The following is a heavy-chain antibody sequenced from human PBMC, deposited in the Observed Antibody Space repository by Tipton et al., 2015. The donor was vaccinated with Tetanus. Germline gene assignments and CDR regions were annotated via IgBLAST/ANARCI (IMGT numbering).Heavy chain of an antibody. CDR3: AKEVDVSSGWRNFDY. D-gene: IGHD3-22*01. CDR2: ISDSGGTT. CDR1: GFTFDDYA. V-gene: IGHV3-23*04. J-gene: IGHJ4*02. Sequence: QLVQSGGGLVQPGRSLRLSCAASGFTFDDYAMHWVRQAPGKGLEWVSSISDSGGTTYYAGSVKGRLTLSRDNSKNTLFLHMDPLRAEDTAVYYCAKEVDVSSGWRNFDYWGQGTLVTVSS.